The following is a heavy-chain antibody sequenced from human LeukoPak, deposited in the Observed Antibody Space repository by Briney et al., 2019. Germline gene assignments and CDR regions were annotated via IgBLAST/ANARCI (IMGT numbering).Heavy chain of an antibody. CDR1: GYTFTSYG. D-gene: IGHD2-2*01. Sequence: ASVKVSCKASGYTFTSYGISWVRQAPGQGLEWMGWISAYNGNTNYAQKLQGRVTMTTDTSTSTAYMELRSLRSDDTAVYYCARVHSRQDIVVVPAARADYYYYYMDVWGKGTTVTVSS. CDR2: ISAYNGNT. J-gene: IGHJ6*03. V-gene: IGHV1-18*01. CDR3: ARVHSRQDIVVVPAARADYYYYYMDV.